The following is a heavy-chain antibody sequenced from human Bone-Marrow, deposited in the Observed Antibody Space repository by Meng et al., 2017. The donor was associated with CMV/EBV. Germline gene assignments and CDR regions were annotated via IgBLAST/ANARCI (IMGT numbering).Heavy chain of an antibody. CDR1: GFTFADYA. D-gene: IGHD6-25*01. V-gene: IGHV3-49*04. J-gene: IGHJ4*02. CDR2: IRSRASGGAI. Sequence: GESLKISCTTSGFTFADYALAWVRQAPGKGLEWVSHIRSRASGGAIEYAASVKGRFSLSRDDSKNLAYLQIYSLKTEDTAVYYCTRWMYTSAFDYWGQGTLVTCYS. CDR3: TRWMYTSAFDY.